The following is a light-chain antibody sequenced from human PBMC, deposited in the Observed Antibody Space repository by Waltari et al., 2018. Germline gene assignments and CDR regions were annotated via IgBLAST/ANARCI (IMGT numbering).Light chain of an antibody. CDR1: QSISSY. V-gene: IGKV1-39*01. CDR3: QQSYSTPTA. Sequence: DIQMTQSPSSLSASVGDSVTITCRASQSISSYLNWYQQKPGKAPKLLIYTASSLQSGVPSRFSGSGSGTDFTLTISSLQPEDFATYYCQQSYSTPTAFGQGTKVEIK. CDR2: TAS. J-gene: IGKJ1*01.